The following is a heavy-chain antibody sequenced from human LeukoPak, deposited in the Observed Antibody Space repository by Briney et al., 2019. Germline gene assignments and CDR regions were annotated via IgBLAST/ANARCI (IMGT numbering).Heavy chain of an antibody. J-gene: IGHJ4*02. CDR1: GYTFTGYY. Sequence: ASVKVSCKASGYTFTGYYMHWVRQAPGQGLEWMGWINPNSGGTNYAQKLQGRVTMTTDTSTSTAYMELRSLRSDDTAVYYCARDWGYCSSTSCSMNDYWGQGTLVTVSS. CDR3: ARDWGYCSSTSCSMNDY. D-gene: IGHD2-2*01. CDR2: INPNSGGT. V-gene: IGHV1-2*02.